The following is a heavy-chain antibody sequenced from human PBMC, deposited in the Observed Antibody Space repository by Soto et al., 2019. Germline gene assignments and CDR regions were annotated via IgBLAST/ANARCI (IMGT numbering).Heavy chain of an antibody. D-gene: IGHD2-15*01. CDR1: GFTFSSYA. CDR2: VSIGGST. CDR3: AKRRGAGGHFDY. Sequence: GGSLRLSCAASGFTFSSYAMGWVRQGPGKGLEWVAVVSIGGSTHYADSVRGRFTIPRDNSKNTLSLQMNSLTAEDTAVYFCAKRRGAGGHFDYWGQGAMVTVYS. J-gene: IGHJ4*02. V-gene: IGHV3-23*01.